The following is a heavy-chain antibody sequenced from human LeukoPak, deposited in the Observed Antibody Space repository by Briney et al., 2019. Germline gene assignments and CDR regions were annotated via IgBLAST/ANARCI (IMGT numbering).Heavy chain of an antibody. CDR1: GFTLGNYW. D-gene: IGHD1-20*01. CDR2: IRRDGVAK. CDR3: ARLSGDITVFDL. J-gene: IGHJ5*02. V-gene: IGHV3-7*01. Sequence: GGSLRLSCAASGFTLGNYWVSWVRQAPGEGREWVATIRRDGVAKSYMDSVRGRFTTSRNNAQNSPFLQMTSLRAEGTALSLCARLSGDITVFDLWGQGTQVTVSS.